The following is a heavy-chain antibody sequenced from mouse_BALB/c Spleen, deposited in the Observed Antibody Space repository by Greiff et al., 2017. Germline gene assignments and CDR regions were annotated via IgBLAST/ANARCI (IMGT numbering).Heavy chain of an antibody. J-gene: IGHJ4*01. V-gene: IGHV14-1*02. CDR2: IDPENGNT. Sequence: VQLQQSGAELVRPGALVKLSCKASGFNIKDYYMHWVKQRPEQGLEWIGWIDPENGNTIYDPKFQGKASITADTSSNTAYLHLSSLTSEDTAVYYCARTYDGYYAMDYWGQGTSVTVSS. CDR1: GFNIKDYY. CDR3: ARTYDGYYAMDY. D-gene: IGHD2-3*01.